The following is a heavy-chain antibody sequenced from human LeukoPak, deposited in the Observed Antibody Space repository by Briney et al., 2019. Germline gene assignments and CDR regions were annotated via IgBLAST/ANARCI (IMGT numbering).Heavy chain of an antibody. CDR1: GFTFSSYA. CDR2: LYSGGNT. J-gene: IGHJ4*02. Sequence: QPGGSLRLSCAASGFTFSSYAMSWVRQAPGKGLEWVSVLYSGGNTYYADSVKGRFTISRDNSKNTLYLQMNSLRTEDTAVYYCARDRSDGFDYWGQGTLVTVSS. V-gene: IGHV3-53*01. CDR3: ARDRSDGFDY.